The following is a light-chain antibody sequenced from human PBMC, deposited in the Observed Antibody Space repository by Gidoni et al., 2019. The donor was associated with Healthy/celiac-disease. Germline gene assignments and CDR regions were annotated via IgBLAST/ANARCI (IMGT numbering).Light chain of an antibody. J-gene: IGKJ5*01. V-gene: IGKV1-39*01. CDR2: AAS. CDR3: QQSYSTPIT. CDR1: PSISSY. Sequence: DIQMTQSPSSLSASVGYRVTITCRASPSISSYLNWYQQKPGTAPKLLIYAASSLQSGVPSRFSGSGSGTDFTLTISSLQPEDFATYYCQQSYSTPITFGQGTRLEIK.